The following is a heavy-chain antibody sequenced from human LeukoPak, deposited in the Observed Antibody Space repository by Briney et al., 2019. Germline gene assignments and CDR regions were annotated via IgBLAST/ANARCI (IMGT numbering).Heavy chain of an antibody. J-gene: IGHJ6*03. D-gene: IGHD3-16*01. CDR2: IYYSGST. Sequence: KTSETLSLTCTVSGGPMSSYYWSWIRQPPGKGLVWIGYIYYSGSTNYNPSLKSRVTISVDTSKNQFSLKLSSVTAADTAVYYCARRGTSYLDVWGKGTTVTVSS. CDR1: GGPMSSYY. V-gene: IGHV4-59*01. CDR3: ARRGTSYLDV.